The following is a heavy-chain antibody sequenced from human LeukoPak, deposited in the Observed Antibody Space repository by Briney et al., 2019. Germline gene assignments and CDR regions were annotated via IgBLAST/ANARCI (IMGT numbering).Heavy chain of an antibody. V-gene: IGHV3-30*18. D-gene: IGHD5-18*01. J-gene: IGHJ6*02. CDR1: GFTFNNYG. CDR3: AKDSYGYRGPYYYYGMDV. CDR2: ISYDGSNT. Sequence: GSLRLSCAASGFTFNNYGMHWVRQAPGKGLEWVAVISYDGSNTYYADSVKGRFTISRDNSKNTLYLQMNSLRAEDTAVYYCAKDSYGYRGPYYYYGMDVWGQGTTVTVSS.